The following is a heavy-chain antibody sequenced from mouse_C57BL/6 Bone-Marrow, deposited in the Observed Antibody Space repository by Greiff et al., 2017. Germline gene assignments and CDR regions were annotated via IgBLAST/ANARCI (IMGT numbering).Heavy chain of an antibody. D-gene: IGHD2-3*01. CDR2: INPSNGGT. CDR3: TREGYSYYVDY. V-gene: IGHV1S81*02. CDR1: GYTFTSYY. J-gene: IGHJ2*01. Sequence: VQLQQPGAELVKPGASVKLSCKASGYTFTSYYMYWVKQRPGQGLEWIGGINPSNGGTNFNEKFKSKATLTVDKSSSTAYMQLSSLTSEDSAVYYCTREGYSYYVDYWGQGTTLTVSS.